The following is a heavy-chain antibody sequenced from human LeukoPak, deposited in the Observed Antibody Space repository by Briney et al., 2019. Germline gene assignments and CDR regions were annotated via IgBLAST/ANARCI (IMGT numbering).Heavy chain of an antibody. CDR2: IYSSGNT. CDR1: GASISSGSYY. J-gene: IGHJ4*02. D-gene: IGHD5-24*01. Sequence: PSQTLSLTCTVSGASISSGSYYWSWIRQPAGKGLEWIGRIYSSGNTNYNPSLKSRVTISVDTSKNQFSLKLSSVTAADTAVYYCARHRSGWLQSSFDYWGQGTLVTVSS. V-gene: IGHV4-61*02. CDR3: ARHRSGWLQSSFDY.